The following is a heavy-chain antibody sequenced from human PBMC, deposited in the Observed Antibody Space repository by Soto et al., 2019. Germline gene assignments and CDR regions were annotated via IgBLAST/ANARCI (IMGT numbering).Heavy chain of an antibody. CDR1: GGTFSSYA. J-gene: IGHJ5*02. Sequence: GTSVKVTCKASGGTFSSYAISWVRQAHGQGLEWMGGIIPIFGTANYAQKFQGRVTITADKSTSTAYMELSSLRSEDTAVYYCASNIHAIYDSSGYYHENWFDPWGQGTLVTSPQ. D-gene: IGHD3-22*01. CDR2: IIPIFGTA. CDR3: ASNIHAIYDSSGYYHENWFDP. V-gene: IGHV1-69*06.